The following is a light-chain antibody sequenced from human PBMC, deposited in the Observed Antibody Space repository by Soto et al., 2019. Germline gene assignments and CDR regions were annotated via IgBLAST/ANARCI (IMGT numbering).Light chain of an antibody. V-gene: IGLV1-51*02. CDR1: SSNIGNNY. J-gene: IGLJ3*02. CDR2: EDT. Sequence: QSVLTQPPSVSAAPGQKVTISCSGSSSNIGNNYVSWYQQLPGTAPKLLIYEDTKRPSGIPDRFSVSKSDTSATLGITGLRTGDEADYYCATWHSVLSAEGVFGGGTKLTVL. CDR3: ATWHSVLSAEGV.